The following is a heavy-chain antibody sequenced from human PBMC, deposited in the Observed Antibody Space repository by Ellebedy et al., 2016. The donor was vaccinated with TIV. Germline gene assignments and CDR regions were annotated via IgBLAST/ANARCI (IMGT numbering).Heavy chain of an antibody. D-gene: IGHD6-13*01. CDR2: INAGNGNT. J-gene: IGHJ1*01. V-gene: IGHV1-3*01. Sequence: AASVKVSCKASGYTFTSYAMHWVRQAPGQRLEWMGWINAGNGNTKYSQKFQGRVTITRDTSTSTAYMELRSLRSDDTAVYYCARDDSSSWFRYEYFQHWGQGTLVTVSS. CDR1: GYTFTSYA. CDR3: ARDDSSSWFRYEYFQH.